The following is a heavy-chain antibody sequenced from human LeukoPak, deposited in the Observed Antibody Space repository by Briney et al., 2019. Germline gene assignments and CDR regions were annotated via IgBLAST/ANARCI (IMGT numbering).Heavy chain of an antibody. CDR3: ARDTIAVAGSGLDY. V-gene: IGHV1-18*01. CDR1: GYTFTSYG. J-gene: IGHJ4*02. D-gene: IGHD6-19*01. Sequence: ASVKVSCKASGYTFTSYGISWVGRAPGQGLEWMGWISGYNGNAYYAQKFQGRATMTTDTSTSTVYMEVRSLRSDDTAVYYCARDTIAVAGSGLDYWGQGTLVTVSS. CDR2: ISGYNGNA.